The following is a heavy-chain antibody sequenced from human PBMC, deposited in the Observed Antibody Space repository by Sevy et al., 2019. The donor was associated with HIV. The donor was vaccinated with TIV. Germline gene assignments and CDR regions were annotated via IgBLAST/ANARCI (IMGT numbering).Heavy chain of an antibody. CDR1: GDSITTYY. CDR3: ARTTYYDFWSGSRWFDP. V-gene: IGHV4-59*01. Sequence: SETLSLTCTVSGDSITTYYWSWIRQPPGKGLEWIGYIYYSGSTNYNPSLKSRVTISVDTSKNQFSLKLGSVTAADTAVYYCARTTYYDFWSGSRWFDPWGQGTLVTVSS. D-gene: IGHD3-3*01. J-gene: IGHJ5*02. CDR2: IYYSGST.